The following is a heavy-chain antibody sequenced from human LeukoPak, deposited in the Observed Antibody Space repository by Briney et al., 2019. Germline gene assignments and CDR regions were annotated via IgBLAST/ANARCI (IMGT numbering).Heavy chain of an antibody. Sequence: SETLSLTCVVSGGAVSSGGYSWSWIRQPPGKGLEWVGYIYHSGGTYYSPSLKSRATVSVDRSKNQFSLKLSSVTAADTAVYYCATYVDADMVRSDYWGQGTLVTVSS. CDR1: GGAVSSGGYS. CDR3: ATYVDADMVRSDY. J-gene: IGHJ4*02. V-gene: IGHV4-30-2*01. D-gene: IGHD5-18*01. CDR2: IYHSGGT.